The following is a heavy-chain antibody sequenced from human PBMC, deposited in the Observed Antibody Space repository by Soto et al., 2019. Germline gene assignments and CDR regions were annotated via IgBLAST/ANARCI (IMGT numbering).Heavy chain of an antibody. CDR3: ARDLHSSSWYRGWFDP. V-gene: IGHV1-2*02. CDR1: GYTFTAYY. J-gene: IGHJ5*02. D-gene: IGHD6-13*01. CDR2: INPSSGFT. Sequence: ASAKVSCKASGYTFTAYYMHWVRQAPGQGLEWMGWINPSSGFTNYAQNFQGRVTMTRDTSITTAYMELISLRSDDTAVYYCARDLHSSSWYRGWFDPWGQGTLVTVSS.